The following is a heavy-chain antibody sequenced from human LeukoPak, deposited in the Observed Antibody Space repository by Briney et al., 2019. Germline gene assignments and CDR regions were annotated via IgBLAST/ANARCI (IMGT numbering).Heavy chain of an antibody. CDR3: ARIPVVDDAFDI. J-gene: IGHJ3*02. Sequence: PSETLSLTCSVSGGSISSNSYYWGWIRQPPGKGLEWLGSIYYSGSTYYNPSLDSLVTISVDTSKCQFFLKLSSVTAADTAVYYCARIPVVDDAFDIWGQGTMVTVSS. CDR1: GGSISSNSYY. V-gene: IGHV4-39*01. D-gene: IGHD4-23*01. CDR2: IYYSGST.